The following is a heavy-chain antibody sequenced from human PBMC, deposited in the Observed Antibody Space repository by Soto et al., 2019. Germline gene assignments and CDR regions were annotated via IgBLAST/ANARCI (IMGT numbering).Heavy chain of an antibody. CDR2: ISYSGST. CDR3: ARDPAP. CDR1: GASITTYY. J-gene: IGHJ5*02. Sequence: SETLSLTCTVSGASITTYYWSWIRQPPGKGLEWIGYISYSGSTDYNPSLKSRVTISFDASKNRISLQVRSATAADAAVYYCARDPAPWGQGTLVTVSS. V-gene: IGHV4-59*01.